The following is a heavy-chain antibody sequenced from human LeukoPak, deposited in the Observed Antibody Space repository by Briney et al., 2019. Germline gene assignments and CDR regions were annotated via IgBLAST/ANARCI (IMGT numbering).Heavy chain of an antibody. D-gene: IGHD2-2*01. V-gene: IGHV4-34*01. Sequence: SETLSLTCAVYGGSFSGYYWSWIRQPPGKGLEWIGKINHSGSTNYNPSLKSRVTISVDTSKNQFSLKLSSVTAADTAVYYCAREGVPAAMSTSTYNWFDPWGQGTLVTVSS. CDR3: AREGVPAAMSTSTYNWFDP. J-gene: IGHJ5*02. CDR2: INHSGST. CDR1: GGSFSGYY.